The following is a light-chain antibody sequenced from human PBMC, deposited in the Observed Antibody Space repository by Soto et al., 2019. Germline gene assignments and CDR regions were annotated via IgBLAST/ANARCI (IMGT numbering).Light chain of an antibody. CDR1: QGVSNW. J-gene: IGKJ2*01. V-gene: IGKV1-12*01. Sequence: DIQMTQSPSSVSASVGDRVTITCRTSQGVSNWLAWYQQKPGKAPKLLIYAASTLRSGVPSRFRGSGSGTDFTFTISRLQPEDFATYYCQQANRFPYTFGQGTKLEIK. CDR2: AAS. CDR3: QQANRFPYT.